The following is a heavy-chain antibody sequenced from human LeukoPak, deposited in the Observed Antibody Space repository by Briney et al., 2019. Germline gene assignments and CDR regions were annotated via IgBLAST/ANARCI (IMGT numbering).Heavy chain of an antibody. J-gene: IGHJ4*02. CDR1: GFTFSSYA. Sequence: GGSLRLSCAASGFTFSSYAMNWVRQAPGEGLEWLSTISDIGGNTYYADSVKGRFTISRGNSRNTLYLQMNSLRVEDTAVYFCAKTPKTGSFDYWGQGTLVTVSS. V-gene: IGHV3-23*01. D-gene: IGHD7-27*01. CDR2: ISDIGGNT. CDR3: AKTPKTGSFDY.